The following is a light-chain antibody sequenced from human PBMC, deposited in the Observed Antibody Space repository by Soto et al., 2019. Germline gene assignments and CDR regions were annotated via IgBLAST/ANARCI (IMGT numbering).Light chain of an antibody. CDR3: QQRSNWPIT. Sequence: EIVLTQSPATLSLSPGERATLSCRASQSVSSYFAWYLQKPGQAPRLLIYDASNRATGIPARFSGSGSGTDFTLTISSLEPEDFAVYYCQQRSNWPITFGQGTRLEIK. CDR2: DAS. V-gene: IGKV3-11*01. CDR1: QSVSSY. J-gene: IGKJ5*01.